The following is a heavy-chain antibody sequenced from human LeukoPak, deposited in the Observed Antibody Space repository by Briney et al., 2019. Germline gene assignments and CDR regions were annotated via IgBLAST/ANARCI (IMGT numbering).Heavy chain of an antibody. Sequence: GGSLRLSCAASGFTFSSYGMPWVRQAPGKGLEWVAVISYDGSNKYYADSVKGRFTISRDNSKNTLYLQMNSLRAEDTAVYYCAKGVMWECLDYWGQGTLVTVSS. V-gene: IGHV3-30*18. D-gene: IGHD1-26*01. CDR2: ISYDGSNK. CDR3: AKGVMWECLDY. J-gene: IGHJ4*02. CDR1: GFTFSSYG.